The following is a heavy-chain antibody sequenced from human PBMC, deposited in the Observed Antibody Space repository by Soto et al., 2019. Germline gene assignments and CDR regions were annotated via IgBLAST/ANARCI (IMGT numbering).Heavy chain of an antibody. J-gene: IGHJ5*02. Sequence: EVQLPESGGGLVQPGGSLRLSCAASGFTFSSYSMTWVRQAPGKGLEWVSGISDSGGNTWYADSVKGRFTISRDNSKNTLFLQMNSLRAEDTAVYFCSKWSAFGDAWGQGTLVTVSS. CDR3: SKWSAFGDA. CDR2: ISDSGGNT. CDR1: GFTFSSYS. V-gene: IGHV3-23*01. D-gene: IGHD3-10*01.